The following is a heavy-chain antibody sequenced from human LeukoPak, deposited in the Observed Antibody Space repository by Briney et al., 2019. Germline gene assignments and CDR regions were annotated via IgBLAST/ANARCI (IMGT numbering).Heavy chain of an antibody. CDR3: ATSSYDYVWGSYRPFDY. J-gene: IGHJ4*02. CDR1: GFTFSNYS. CDR2: ISSSSSTI. D-gene: IGHD3-16*02. V-gene: IGHV3-48*04. Sequence: GGSLRLSCAASGFTFSNYSMNWVRQAPGKGLEWVSYISSSSSTIYYADSVKGRFTISRDNAKNSLYLQMNSLRAEDTAVYYCATSSYDYVWGSYRPFDYWGQGTLVTVSS.